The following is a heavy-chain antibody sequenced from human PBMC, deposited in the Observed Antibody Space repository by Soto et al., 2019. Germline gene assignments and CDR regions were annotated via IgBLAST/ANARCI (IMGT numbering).Heavy chain of an antibody. CDR1: GLSISSYE. D-gene: IGHD2-21*02. CDR2: INPGGDEK. CDR3: ARGLCGGDCYSADY. J-gene: IGHJ4*02. Sequence: GGSLRLSCAASGLSISSYELNWVRQAPGKGLEWISYINPGGDEKYYADSVKGRFTISRDNAKNSLYLQLNGLRAEDTAVYYCARGLCGGDCYSADYWGQGXLVTVSS. V-gene: IGHV3-48*03.